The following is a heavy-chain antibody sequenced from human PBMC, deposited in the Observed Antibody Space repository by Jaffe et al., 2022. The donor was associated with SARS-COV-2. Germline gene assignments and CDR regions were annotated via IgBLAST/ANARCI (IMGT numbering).Heavy chain of an antibody. J-gene: IGHJ2*01. CDR3: ARVGYSSGWYKFFDV. CDR2: INQSGAT. CDR1: GGSLSGYY. V-gene: IGHV4-34*01. Sequence: QVQLKQWGAGLLKPSETLSLTCDVYGGSLSGYYWNWIRQPPGKGLEWIGEINQSGATNYNPSLKSRVTISIDTSKNQFSLKLSSVTAADTAVYYCARVGYSSGWYKFFDVWGRGTLVTVSS. D-gene: IGHD6-19*01.